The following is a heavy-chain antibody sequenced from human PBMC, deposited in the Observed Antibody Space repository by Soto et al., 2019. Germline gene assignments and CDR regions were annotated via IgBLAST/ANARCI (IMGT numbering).Heavy chain of an antibody. D-gene: IGHD4-17*01. V-gene: IGHV3-23*01. CDR2: ISGDGDTT. Sequence: GGSLRLSWQPSGFTFRNYAMTGVGQPPGKGLAWVSAISGDGDTTYCADSVKGRFTISRDNSTSTLYLQMNSLRDEDSAIYYCAQSPFYAQVDYRGQGTLVPVSS. J-gene: IGHJ4*02. CDR1: GFTFRNYA. CDR3: AQSPFYAQVDY.